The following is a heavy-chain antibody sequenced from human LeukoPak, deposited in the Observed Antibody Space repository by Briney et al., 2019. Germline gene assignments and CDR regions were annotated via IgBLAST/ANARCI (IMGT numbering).Heavy chain of an antibody. CDR2: IYHSGST. D-gene: IGHD2-2*02. Sequence: SETLSLTCAVSGYSISSGYYWGWIRQPPGKGLEWIGSIYHSGSTYYNPSLKSRVTISVDTSKNQFSLKLSSVTAADTAVYYCARERAVPAAIQQGYFDYWGQGTLVTVSS. CDR3: ARERAVPAAIQQGYFDY. J-gene: IGHJ4*02. V-gene: IGHV4-38-2*02. CDR1: GYSISSGYY.